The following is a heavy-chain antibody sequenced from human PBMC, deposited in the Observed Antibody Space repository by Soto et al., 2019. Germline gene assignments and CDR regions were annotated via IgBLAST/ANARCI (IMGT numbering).Heavy chain of an antibody. V-gene: IGHV4-31*03. J-gene: IGHJ5*02. D-gene: IGHD3-16*01. CDR2: IYYSGST. CDR3: ARTHGGSNWFDP. Sequence: QVQLQESGPGLVKPSQTLSLTCTVSGGSISSGGYYWSWIRQYPGKGLEWIGYIYYSGSTFYNPSLKSRLTISVDTSKNQFSLKLSSVTAADTAVYYCARTHGGSNWFDPWGQGTLVTVSS. CDR1: GGSISSGGYY.